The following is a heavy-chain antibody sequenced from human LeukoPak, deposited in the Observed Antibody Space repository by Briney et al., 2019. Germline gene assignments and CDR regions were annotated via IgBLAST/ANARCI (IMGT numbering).Heavy chain of an antibody. CDR3: ARAEGSSWSLYYYYYYMDV. Sequence: ASVKVSCKASGYTFTSYDINWVRQATGQGLEWMGWMNPNSGNTGYAQKFQGRVTMTRNTSISTAYMELSSLRSEDTAVYYCARAEGSSWSLYYYYYYMDVWGKGTTVTISS. V-gene: IGHV1-8*02. D-gene: IGHD6-13*01. J-gene: IGHJ6*03. CDR2: MNPNSGNT. CDR1: GYTFTSYD.